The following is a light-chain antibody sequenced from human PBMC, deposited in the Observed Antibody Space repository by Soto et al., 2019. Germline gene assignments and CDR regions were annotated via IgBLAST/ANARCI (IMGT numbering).Light chain of an antibody. Sequence: QSALTQPASVSGSPGQSITISCTGTSSDVGDYNYVSWYQQHPAKAPKLMIFDVSNRPSGVSNRFSGSKSGNTASLTISGLQAEDEADYYCSSYTSSSTRVFGTGTKLTVL. V-gene: IGLV2-14*01. J-gene: IGLJ1*01. CDR2: DVS. CDR1: SSDVGDYNY. CDR3: SSYTSSSTRV.